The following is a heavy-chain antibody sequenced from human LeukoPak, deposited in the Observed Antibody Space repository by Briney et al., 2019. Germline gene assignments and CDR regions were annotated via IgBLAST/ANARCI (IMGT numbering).Heavy chain of an antibody. V-gene: IGHV4-61*08. CDR2: IYYSGST. CDR1: GGSISSGDYY. D-gene: IGHD2-15*01. Sequence: SETLSLTCTVSGGSISSGDYYWSWIRQPPGKGLEWFGYIYYSGSTNYNPSLKSRVTISVDTSKNQFSLKLSSVTAADTAVYYCARERCSGGSCYFRYWGQGTLVTVSS. CDR3: ARERCSGGSCYFRY. J-gene: IGHJ4*02.